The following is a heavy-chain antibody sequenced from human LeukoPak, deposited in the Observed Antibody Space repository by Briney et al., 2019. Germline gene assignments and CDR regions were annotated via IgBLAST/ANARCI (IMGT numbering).Heavy chain of an antibody. CDR3: AIGGFLLDFDF. CDR2: VSHSSDV. D-gene: IGHD3-16*01. CDR1: GFTFSAYT. J-gene: IGHJ4*02. V-gene: IGHV3-69-1*01. Sequence: GGSLRLSCAASGFTFSAYTMNWVRQAPGKGLEWVSTVSHSSDVHYSDSVKGRFTISRDTARNSLYLQMNSLRAEDTAIYYCAIGGFLLDFDFWGQGTLVTVSS.